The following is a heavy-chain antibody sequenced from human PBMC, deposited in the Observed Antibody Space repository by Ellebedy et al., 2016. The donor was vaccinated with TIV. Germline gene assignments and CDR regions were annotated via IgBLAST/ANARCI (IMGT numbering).Heavy chain of an antibody. CDR1: GFTFSSYA. Sequence: PGGSLRLSCAASGFTFSSYAMHWVRQAPGKGLEWVAVISYDGSNKYYADSVKGRFTISRDKSKNTLYLQMNSLRAEDTAVCYCARGGGLGGFDYWGQGTLVTVSS. D-gene: IGHD3-16*01. V-gene: IGHV3-30-3*01. CDR2: ISYDGSNK. CDR3: ARGGGLGGFDY. J-gene: IGHJ4*02.